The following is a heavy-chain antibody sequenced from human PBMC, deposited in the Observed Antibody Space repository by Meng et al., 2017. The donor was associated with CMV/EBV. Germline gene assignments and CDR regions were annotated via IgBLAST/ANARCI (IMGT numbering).Heavy chain of an antibody. V-gene: IGHV1-69*13. J-gene: IGHJ4*02. D-gene: IGHD2-2*01. Sequence: SAKVSCKASGVTFSSCTLSWVRQAPGQGLEWMGGITPIFGVAQYAQNFQGRVTITADEYTNTAYMDVSSLRSEDTAVYYCATGATTSRFRVDYWGQGTLVTVSS. CDR2: ITPIFGVA. CDR1: GVTFSSCT. CDR3: ATGATTSRFRVDY.